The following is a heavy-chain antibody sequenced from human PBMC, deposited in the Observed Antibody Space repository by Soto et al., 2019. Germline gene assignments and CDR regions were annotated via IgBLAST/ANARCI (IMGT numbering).Heavy chain of an antibody. V-gene: IGHV1-18*01. J-gene: IGHJ6*02. CDR3: ARYDFWSGSHYCYGMDV. D-gene: IGHD3-3*01. CDR1: GYTFTSYG. CDR2: ISAYNGNT. Sequence: ASVKVSCKASGYTFTSYGISWVRQAPGQGLEWMGWISAYNGNTNYAQMLQGRVTMTTDTSTSTAYVELRSLRSDDTAVYYCARYDFWSGSHYCYGMDVWGQGTTVTVSS.